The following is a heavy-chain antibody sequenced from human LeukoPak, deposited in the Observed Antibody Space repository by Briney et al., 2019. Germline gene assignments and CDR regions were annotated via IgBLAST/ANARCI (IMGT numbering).Heavy chain of an antibody. J-gene: IGHJ3*02. CDR3: TRSITAAAGTGAFDM. Sequence: TGGSLRLSCAASGFSFSSYSMNWVRQAPGKGLEWVSSITTSSNYIYYADSVKGRFTISRDNAKNSLFLQMNCLRAEDTAVYFCTRSITAAAGTGAFDMWGRGTMVTVSS. V-gene: IGHV3-21*01. CDR2: ITTSSNYI. CDR1: GFSFSSYS. D-gene: IGHD6-13*01.